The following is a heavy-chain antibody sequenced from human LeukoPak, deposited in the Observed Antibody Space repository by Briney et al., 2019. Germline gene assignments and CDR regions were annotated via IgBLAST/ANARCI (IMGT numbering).Heavy chain of an antibody. J-gene: IGHJ4*02. D-gene: IGHD3-10*01. Sequence: GGSLRLSCAASGFTFSSYGMHWVRQAPGKGLEWVAFIRYDGSNKYYADSVKGRFTISRDNSKNTLYLQMNSLRAEDTAVYYCAKGPDSYGSGSFDYWGQGTLVTVSS. CDR2: IRYDGSNK. CDR3: AKGPDSYGSGSFDY. CDR1: GFTFSSYG. V-gene: IGHV3-30*02.